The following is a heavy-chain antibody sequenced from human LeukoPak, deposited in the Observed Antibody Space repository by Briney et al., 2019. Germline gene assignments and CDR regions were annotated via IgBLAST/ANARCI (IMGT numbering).Heavy chain of an antibody. CDR2: IWYDGSNK. CDR3: AKKTDSGSPGGFDP. D-gene: IGHD1-26*01. J-gene: IGHJ5*02. CDR1: GFTFSSYG. Sequence: GGSLRLSCAASGFTFSSYGMHWVRQAPGKGLEWVAVIWYDGSNKYYADSVKGRFTISRDNSKNTLYLQMNSLRAEDTALYYCAKKTDSGSPGGFDPWGQGTLVTVSS. V-gene: IGHV3-33*06.